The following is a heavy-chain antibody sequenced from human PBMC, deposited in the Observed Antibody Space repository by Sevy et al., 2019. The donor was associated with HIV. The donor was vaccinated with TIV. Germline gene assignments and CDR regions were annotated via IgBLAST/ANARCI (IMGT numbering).Heavy chain of an antibody. J-gene: IGHJ4*02. D-gene: IGHD6-19*01. CDR2: IYYSGST. CDR3: ARGGVAVAGTFDY. V-gene: IGHV4-59*01. Sequence: SETLSLTCTVSGGSISSYYWSWIRQPPGKGLEWIGYIYYSGSTNYNPSLKSRVTISVDTSKNQFSLKLSSGTAADTDVYYGARGGVAVAGTFDYWGQGTLVTVSS. CDR1: GGSISSYY.